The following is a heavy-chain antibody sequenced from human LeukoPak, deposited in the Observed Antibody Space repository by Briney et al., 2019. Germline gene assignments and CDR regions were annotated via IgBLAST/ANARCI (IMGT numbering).Heavy chain of an antibody. J-gene: IGHJ6*03. CDR2: TSGSGGST. CDR1: GFTFSSYG. Sequence: GGSLRLSCAASGFTFSSYGMSWVRQAPGKGLEWVSATSGSGGSTYYADSVKGRFTISRDNSKNTLYLQMNSLRAEDTAVYYCAKDPKGYYYMDVWGKGTTVTISS. V-gene: IGHV3-23*01. CDR3: AKDPKGYYYMDV.